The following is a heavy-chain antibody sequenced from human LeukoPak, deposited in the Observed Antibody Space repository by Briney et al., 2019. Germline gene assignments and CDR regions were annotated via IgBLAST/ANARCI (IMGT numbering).Heavy chain of an antibody. V-gene: IGHV4-34*01. CDR1: GGSFSGYY. D-gene: IGHD3-10*01. J-gene: IGHJ4*02. Sequence: PSETLSLTCAVYGGSFSGYYWSWIRQPPGKGLEWIGEINHSGSTNYNPSLKGRVTISVDTSKNQFSLKLSSVTAADTAVYYCARVSPPMATLDYWGQGTLVTVSS. CDR3: ARVSPPMATLDY. CDR2: INHSGST.